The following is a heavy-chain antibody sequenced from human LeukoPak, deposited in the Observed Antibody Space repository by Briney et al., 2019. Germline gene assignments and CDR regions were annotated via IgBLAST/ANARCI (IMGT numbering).Heavy chain of an antibody. Sequence: GGSLRLSCAASGFTFSSYWMSWVRQAPGKGLEWVANIKQDGSEKYYVDSVKGRFTISRDNAKNSLYLQMNSLRAEDTAVYYCAREGIILATRVSRQFDYWGQGTLVTVSS. CDR2: IKQDGSEK. CDR1: GFTFSSYW. D-gene: IGHD5-12*01. CDR3: AREGIILATRVSRQFDY. V-gene: IGHV3-7*01. J-gene: IGHJ4*02.